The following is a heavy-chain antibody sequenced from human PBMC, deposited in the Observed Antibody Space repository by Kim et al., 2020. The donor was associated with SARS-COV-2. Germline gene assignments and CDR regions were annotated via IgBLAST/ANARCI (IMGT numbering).Heavy chain of an antibody. Sequence: GGSLRLSCAASGFTFSSYWMHWVRQAPGKGLVWVSRINSDGSSTSYADSVKGRFTISRDNAKNTLYLQMNSLRAEDTAVYYCASSSVRSGVATVDAFDIWGQGTMVTVSS. CDR1: GFTFSSYW. CDR2: INSDGSST. V-gene: IGHV3-74*01. J-gene: IGHJ3*02. CDR3: ASSSVRSGVATVDAFDI. D-gene: IGHD2-15*01.